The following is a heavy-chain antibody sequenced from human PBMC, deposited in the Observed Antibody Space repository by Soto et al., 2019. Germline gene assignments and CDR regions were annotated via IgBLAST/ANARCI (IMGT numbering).Heavy chain of an antibody. Sequence: QVQLQQWGAGPLRPLETLSLTCGVSGGSFSGYYWAWIRQSPGQGLEWIGEINDRESINYNPSLKSRVSISVDTSKNHYSLNLRSVTAADTAVYYCARESHDILTGPPWVWYFDLWGRGTLVTVSS. J-gene: IGHJ2*01. CDR3: ARESHDILTGPPWVWYFDL. D-gene: IGHD3-9*01. CDR2: INDRESI. V-gene: IGHV4-34*01. CDR1: GGSFSGYY.